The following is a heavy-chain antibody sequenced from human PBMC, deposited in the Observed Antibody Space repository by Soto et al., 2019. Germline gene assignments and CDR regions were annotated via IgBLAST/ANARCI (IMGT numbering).Heavy chain of an antibody. J-gene: IGHJ6*02. CDR2: MYNTGST. CDR1: GGSISSYY. Sequence: SETLSLTCTVSGGSISSYYWSWIRQPPWKGLEWIGYMYNTGSTIYNPSLKSRVTISVDTSKNQFSLKLNSVTAADTAVYYCARDLWGYCGTDCYPLDVWGQGTTVTVS. D-gene: IGHD2-21*02. V-gene: IGHV4-59*01. CDR3: ARDLWGYCGTDCYPLDV.